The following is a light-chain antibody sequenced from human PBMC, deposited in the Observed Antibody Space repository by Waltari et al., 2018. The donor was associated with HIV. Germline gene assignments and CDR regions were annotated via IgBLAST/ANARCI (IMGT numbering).Light chain of an antibody. V-gene: IGLV3-21*02. CDR2: DDV. CDR1: NFGRNG. Sequence: SYVLTQAPSVSVAPGQTATLPCVNFGRNGGQRYRQEQRRAPLLVVADDVDRLSGVPARSSGARSGERATLTISGVEAGDEADYYCQVWDRSYKEAVFGGGT. CDR3: QVWDRSYKEAV. J-gene: IGLJ2*01.